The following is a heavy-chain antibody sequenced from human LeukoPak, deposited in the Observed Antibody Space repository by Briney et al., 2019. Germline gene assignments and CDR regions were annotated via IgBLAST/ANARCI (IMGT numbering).Heavy chain of an antibody. CDR3: AKDAQRGFDYSNSFQY. Sequence: PGGSLRLSCAASEFIFTDYGFHWVRQAPGKGLEWVAAIWSDATNMFYANSVKGRFFIQRDDYQNTVYLEMSSLRAEDTAVYYCAKDAQRGFDYSNSFQYWGQGSLVTVSS. V-gene: IGHV3-33*06. D-gene: IGHD4-11*01. CDR1: EFIFTDYG. CDR2: IWSDATNM. J-gene: IGHJ4*02.